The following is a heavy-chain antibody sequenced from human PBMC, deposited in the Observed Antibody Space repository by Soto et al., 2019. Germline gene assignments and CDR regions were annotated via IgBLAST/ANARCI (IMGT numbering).Heavy chain of an antibody. J-gene: IGHJ4*02. CDR2: IIPIFGTA. Sequence: SVKVSCKASGGTFSSYAISWVRQAPGQGLEWMGGIIPIFGTANYAQKFQGRVTITADESTSTAYMELSSLRSEDTAVYYCARDRNYDSSGYYTGPLGYWGQGTLVTVSS. CDR1: GGTFSSYA. V-gene: IGHV1-69*13. D-gene: IGHD3-22*01. CDR3: ARDRNYDSSGYYTGPLGY.